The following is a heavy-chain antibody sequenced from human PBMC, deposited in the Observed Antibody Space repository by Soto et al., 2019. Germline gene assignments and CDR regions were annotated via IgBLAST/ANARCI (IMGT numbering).Heavy chain of an antibody. CDR3: AKDYYDSSGYYPPALLFDY. Sequence: ASVKVSCKASGYTFTSYAMHWVCQAPGQRLEWMGWINAGNGNAKYSQKFQGRVTITRDTSASTAYMELSSLRSEDTAVYYCAKDYYDSSGYYPPALLFDYWGQGTLVTVSS. CDR2: INAGNGNA. CDR1: GYTFTSYA. J-gene: IGHJ4*02. D-gene: IGHD3-22*01. V-gene: IGHV1-3*01.